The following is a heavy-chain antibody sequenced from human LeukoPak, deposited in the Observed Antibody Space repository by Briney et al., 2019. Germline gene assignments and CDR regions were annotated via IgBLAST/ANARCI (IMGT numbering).Heavy chain of an antibody. CDR2: INSDSSIT. D-gene: IGHD1-26*01. V-gene: IGHV3-74*01. CDR3: ARGGAGRYCYYGMDV. CDR1: GFTFSSYW. Sequence: GGSLRLSCAASGFTFSSYWMHWVRQAPGKGLVWVSRINSDSSITSYADSVKGRFTTSRDNAKNTLYLQMNSLRADDTAVYYCARGGAGRYCYYGMDVWGQGTTVTVSS. J-gene: IGHJ6*02.